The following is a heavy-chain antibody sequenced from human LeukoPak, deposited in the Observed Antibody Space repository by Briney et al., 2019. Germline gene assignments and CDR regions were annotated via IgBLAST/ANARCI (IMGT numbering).Heavy chain of an antibody. D-gene: IGHD6-13*01. CDR1: GGSISSSNW. CDR2: IYHSGST. V-gene: IGHV4-4*02. Sequence: PSETLSLTCAVSGGSISSSNWWSWVRQPPGKGLEWIGEIYHSGSTNYNPSLKSRVTISVDKSKNQFSLKLSSVTAADTAVYYCARRGGIASAASFDYWGQGTLVTVSS. CDR3: ARRGGIASAASFDY. J-gene: IGHJ4*02.